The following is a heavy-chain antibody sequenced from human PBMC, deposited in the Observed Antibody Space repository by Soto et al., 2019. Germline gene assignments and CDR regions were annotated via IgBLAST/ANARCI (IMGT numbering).Heavy chain of an antibody. CDR2: IYYSGST. CDR3: ARRANFDWLFSDVRRWFDP. D-gene: IGHD3-9*01. Sequence: QLQLQESGPGLVKPSETLSLTCIVSGGSISSSSYYWGWIRQPPGKGLEWIGSIYYSGSTYYNPSLKSRVTISVDTSKNQFSLKLSSVTAADTAVYYCARRANFDWLFSDVRRWFDPWGQGTLVTVSS. V-gene: IGHV4-39*01. CDR1: GGSISSSSYY. J-gene: IGHJ5*02.